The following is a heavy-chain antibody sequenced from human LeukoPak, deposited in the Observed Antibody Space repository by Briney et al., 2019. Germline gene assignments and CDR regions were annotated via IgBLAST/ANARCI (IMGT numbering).Heavy chain of an antibody. J-gene: IGHJ6*03. CDR2: IYYSGST. V-gene: IGHV4-59*08. D-gene: IGHD2-2*01. Sequence: SETLSLTCTVSGGSISSYYWSWIRQPPGKGLEWIGYIYYSGSTNYNPSLKSRVTISVDTSKNQFSLKLSSVTAADTAVYYCARLVVVPAATDASYYYYMDVWGKGTTVTASS. CDR1: GGSISSYY. CDR3: ARLVVVPAATDASYYYYMDV.